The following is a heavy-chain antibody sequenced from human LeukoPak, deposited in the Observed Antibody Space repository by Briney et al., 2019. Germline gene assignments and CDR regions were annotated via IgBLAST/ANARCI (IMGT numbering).Heavy chain of an antibody. CDR3: ARAQYYYGSENWFDP. Sequence: SVKVSCKASGGTFSSYAISWVRQPPGQGLDWMGGIIPIFGTANYAQKFQGRVTITVDESTSTAYMELSSLRSEDTAVYYCARAQYYYGSENWFDPWGQGTLVTVSS. V-gene: IGHV1-69*13. D-gene: IGHD3-10*01. J-gene: IGHJ5*02. CDR1: GGTFSSYA. CDR2: IIPIFGTA.